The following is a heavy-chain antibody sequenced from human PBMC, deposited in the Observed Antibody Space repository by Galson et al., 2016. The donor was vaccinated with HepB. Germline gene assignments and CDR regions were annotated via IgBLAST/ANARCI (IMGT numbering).Heavy chain of an antibody. J-gene: IGHJ4*02. D-gene: IGHD1-14*01. V-gene: IGHV1-69*06. CDR3: ATGYVNTWYVDS. CDR2: IIPIFGKG. CDR1: GGTFSRYV. Sequence: SVKVSCKASGGTFSRYVISWVRQAPGQGLEWIGGIIPIFGKGNYAQNFQGRVTITADTSTDTAYMELSSPRSEDTAVYYCATGYVNTWYVDSWGQGTLVTVSS.